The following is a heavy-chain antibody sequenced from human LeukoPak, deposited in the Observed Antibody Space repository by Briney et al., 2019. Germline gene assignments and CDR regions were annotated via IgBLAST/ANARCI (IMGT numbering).Heavy chain of an antibody. Sequence: SETLSLTCTVSGGSINGFYWSWIRQPPGRRLEWIGYISYSGSTYYRPSLKSRLTMSLDTSQNQFSLRLNSVTAADTAIYYCARHVNSFGESYSQFSFDYWGQGSLVTVSS. CDR3: ARHVNSFGESYSQFSFDY. CDR1: GGSINGFY. J-gene: IGHJ4*01. V-gene: IGHV4-59*08. D-gene: IGHD3-10*01. CDR2: ISYSGST.